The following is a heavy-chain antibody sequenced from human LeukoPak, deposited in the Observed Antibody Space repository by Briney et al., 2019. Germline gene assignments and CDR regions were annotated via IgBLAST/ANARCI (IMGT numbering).Heavy chain of an antibody. CDR2: TNHSGST. V-gene: IGHV4-34*01. D-gene: IGHD3-3*01. CDR1: GGSFSGYY. J-gene: IGHJ4*02. Sequence: SETLSLTCAVYGGSFSGYYCSWIRQPPGKGLEWIGETNHSGSTNYNPSLKSRVPISVDTSKNQFFLKLSSVAGAVMAVYYCARDGFWSGYSSRYWGQGTLVTVSS. CDR3: ARDGFWSGYSSRY.